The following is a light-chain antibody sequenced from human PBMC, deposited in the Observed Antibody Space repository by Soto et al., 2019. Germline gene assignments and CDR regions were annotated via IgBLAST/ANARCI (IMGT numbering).Light chain of an antibody. CDR1: QSISSW. CDR2: KAS. V-gene: IGKV1-5*03. Sequence: DIQMTQSPSTLSASVADRVTITCRASQSISSWLAWYQQKPGKATKLLSYKASSLESGVPSRFSGSGSGTEFTLTSSILQPDDFATYYCQQYNSYPLTFGGGTKVEIK. CDR3: QQYNSYPLT. J-gene: IGKJ4*01.